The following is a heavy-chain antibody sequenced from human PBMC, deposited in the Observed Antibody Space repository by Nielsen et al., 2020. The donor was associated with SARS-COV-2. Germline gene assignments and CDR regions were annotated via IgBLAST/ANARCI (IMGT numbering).Heavy chain of an antibody. CDR2: ISGSGGST. J-gene: IGHJ4*02. CDR1: GFTFSSYA. CDR3: ARESPYGDFDY. D-gene: IGHD4-17*01. Sequence: GESLKISCAASGFTFSSYAMSWVRQAPGKGLEWASAISGSGGSTYYADSVKGRFTISRDNAKNSLYLQMNSLRAEDTALYHCARESPYGDFDYWGQGTLVTVSS. V-gene: IGHV3-23*01.